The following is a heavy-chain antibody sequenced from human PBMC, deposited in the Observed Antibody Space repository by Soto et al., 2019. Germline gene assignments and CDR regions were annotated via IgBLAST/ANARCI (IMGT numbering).Heavy chain of an antibody. V-gene: IGHV4-4*02. CDR2: IYHSGST. J-gene: IGHJ6*02. Sequence: QVQLQESGPGLVKPSGTLSLTCAVSGGSISSSNWWSWVRQPPGKGLEWIGEIYHSGSTNYNPSLKNRDTISVDKSKNQFSLKLSSVTAADTAGYYCARSPYLAAAPDVWGQGTTVTVSS. CDR1: GGSISSSNW. D-gene: IGHD6-13*01. CDR3: ARSPYLAAAPDV.